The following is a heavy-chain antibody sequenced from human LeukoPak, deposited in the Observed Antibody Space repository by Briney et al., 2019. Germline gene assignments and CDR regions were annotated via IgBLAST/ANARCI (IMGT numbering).Heavy chain of an antibody. J-gene: IGHJ3*02. CDR1: GFTFSRYA. CDR2: IGGSDGNT. CDR3: AKDRFGAAARHDAYDI. Sequence: GGSLRLSCAASGFTFSRYAMSWVRQAPGKGLEWVSGIGGSDGNTYYADSVKGRFTISRDNSKNTLYVQMNSLRADDTAVYYCAKDRFGAAARHDAYDIWGQGTMVTVSS. D-gene: IGHD6-13*01. V-gene: IGHV3-23*01.